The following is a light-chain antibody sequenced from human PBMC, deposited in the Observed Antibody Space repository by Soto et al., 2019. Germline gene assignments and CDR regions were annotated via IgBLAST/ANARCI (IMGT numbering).Light chain of an antibody. CDR3: QQRSNWPPSIT. J-gene: IGKJ5*01. Sequence: EIVWTQSPHTLSLSPGERATLSCRASQGVSNFLAWYQQKPGQAPRLLIYDASSRATGIPARFSGSGSGTDFTLTISSLEPEDFAIYYCQQRSNWPPSITFGQGTRLEIK. V-gene: IGKV3-11*01. CDR1: QGVSNF. CDR2: DAS.